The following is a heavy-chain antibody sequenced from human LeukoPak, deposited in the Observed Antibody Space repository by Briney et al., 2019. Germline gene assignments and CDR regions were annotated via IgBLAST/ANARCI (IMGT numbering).Heavy chain of an antibody. Sequence: GGALRVSCAASGFTLNSYAMSWVRQAPGKGLEWVSANSGSGGSTYYADSVKGRFTISRDNSKNTLYLQMNSLRAEDTAVYYCAITGSYYYDSSGPFDYWGQGTLVTVSS. CDR2: NSGSGGST. J-gene: IGHJ4*02. CDR3: AITGSYYYDSSGPFDY. V-gene: IGHV3-23*01. D-gene: IGHD3-22*01. CDR1: GFTLNSYA.